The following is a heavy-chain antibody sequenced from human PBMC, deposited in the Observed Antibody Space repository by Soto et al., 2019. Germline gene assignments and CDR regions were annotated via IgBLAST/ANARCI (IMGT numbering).Heavy chain of an antibody. D-gene: IGHD2-2*01. Sequence: GGSLRLSCAASGFTFSSYWMSWVRQAPGKGLEWVANIKQDGSEKYYVDSVKGRFTISRDNAKNSLYLQMNSLRAEDTAVYYCARGRVPAAMLGRIYFDYWGQGTLVTVSS. V-gene: IGHV3-7*01. CDR3: ARGRVPAAMLGRIYFDY. CDR2: IKQDGSEK. J-gene: IGHJ4*02. CDR1: GFTFSSYW.